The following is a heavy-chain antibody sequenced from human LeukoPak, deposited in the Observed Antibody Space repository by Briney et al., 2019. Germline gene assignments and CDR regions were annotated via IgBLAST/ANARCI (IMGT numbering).Heavy chain of an antibody. CDR3: ARDPRRAQYQLPMYNWFDP. J-gene: IGHJ5*02. Sequence: PGQSLRLSCAASGFTFSDYYMSWIRQAPEKGMEWVSYISSSGSTIYYADSVKGRFTISRDNAKNSLYLQMNSLRAEDTAVYYCARDPRRAQYQLPMYNWFDPWGQGTLVTVSS. CDR1: GFTFSDYY. CDR2: ISSSGSTI. V-gene: IGHV3-11*01. D-gene: IGHD2-2*01.